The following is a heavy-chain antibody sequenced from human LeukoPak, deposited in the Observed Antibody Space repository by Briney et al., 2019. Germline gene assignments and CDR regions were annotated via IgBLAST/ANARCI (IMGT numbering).Heavy chain of an antibody. CDR1: GFTVSSNY. V-gene: IGHV3-53*01. CDR2: IYSGGST. D-gene: IGHD2-21*01. Sequence: RSGGSLRLSCAASGFTVSSNYMSWVRQAPGKGPEWVSVIYSGGSTYYADSVKGRFTISRDNSKNTLYLQTNSLRAEDTAVYYCARAGDRPVLLYGMDVWGKGTTVTVSS. CDR3: ARAGDRPVLLYGMDV. J-gene: IGHJ6*04.